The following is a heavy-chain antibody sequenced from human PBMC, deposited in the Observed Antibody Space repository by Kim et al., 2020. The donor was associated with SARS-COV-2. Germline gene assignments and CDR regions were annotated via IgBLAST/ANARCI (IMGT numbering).Heavy chain of an antibody. D-gene: IGHD3-3*01. J-gene: IGHJ4*02. V-gene: IGHV4-39*01. CDR2: IYYSGST. CDR3: ARHPGGTIFGVVIIGPYFAS. CDR1: GGFISSSSYY. Sequence: SETLSLTCTVSGGFISSSSYYWGWIRQPPGKGLERIGRIYYSGSTYHNPSLKSRVTISGDTPKNQFSLKLSSATAAETAVYYCARHPGGTIFGVVIIGPYFASWGQGTLVTVSS.